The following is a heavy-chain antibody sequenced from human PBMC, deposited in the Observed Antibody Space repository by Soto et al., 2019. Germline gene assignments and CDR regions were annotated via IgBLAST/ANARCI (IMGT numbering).Heavy chain of an antibody. Sequence: SETLSLTCTVSGASISSYFWTWIRQPAGKGLDWIGRISTSGTTNYNPSLKSRVTMSVDTSKNQFSLKLSSVTAADTAVYYCARGPHHYPFDYWGQGTLVTVS. V-gene: IGHV4-4*07. D-gene: IGHD1-26*01. CDR1: GASISSYF. CDR2: ISTSGTT. CDR3: ARGPHHYPFDY. J-gene: IGHJ4*02.